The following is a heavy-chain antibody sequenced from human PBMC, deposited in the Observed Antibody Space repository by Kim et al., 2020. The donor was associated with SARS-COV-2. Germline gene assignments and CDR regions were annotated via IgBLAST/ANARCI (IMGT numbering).Heavy chain of an antibody. D-gene: IGHD6-19*01. J-gene: IGHJ6*02. Sequence: YHESVKSRITINPATSKNQFSLQLNSVTPEDTAVYYCARDGIAVAGGMDVWGQGTTVTVSS. V-gene: IGHV6-1*01. CDR3: ARDGIAVAGGMDV.